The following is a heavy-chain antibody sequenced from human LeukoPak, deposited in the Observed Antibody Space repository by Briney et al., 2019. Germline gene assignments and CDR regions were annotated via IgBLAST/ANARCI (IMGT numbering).Heavy chain of an antibody. D-gene: IGHD1-26*01. CDR3: ARDTVGVTDY. V-gene: IGHV3-7*01. CDR2: IKPDGSEK. Sequence: GGSLRLSCAASGFTFSSSWMSWVRQAPGNGLEWVANIKPDGSEKYYVDSVKGRFTISRDNAKNSLYLQMNSLRAEDTALYYCARDTVGVTDYWGQGTLVTVSS. J-gene: IGHJ4*02. CDR1: GFTFSSSW.